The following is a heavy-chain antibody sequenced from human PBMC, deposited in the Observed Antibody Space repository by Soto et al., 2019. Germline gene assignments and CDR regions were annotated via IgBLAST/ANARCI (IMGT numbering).Heavy chain of an antibody. CDR1: GGSISSYY. J-gene: IGHJ3*02. V-gene: IGHV4-59*08. Sequence: SETLSLTCTVSGGSISSYYWSWIRQPPGKGLEWIGYIYYSGSTNYNPSLKSRVTISVDTSKNQFSLKLSSVTAADTAVYCCARLSGDAFDIWGQGTMVTVSS. CDR2: IYYSGST. CDR3: ARLSGDAFDI. D-gene: IGHD6-25*01.